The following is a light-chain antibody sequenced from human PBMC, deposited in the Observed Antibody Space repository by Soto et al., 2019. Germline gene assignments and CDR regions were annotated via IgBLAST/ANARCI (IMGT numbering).Light chain of an antibody. CDR1: SSNIGSNY. V-gene: IGLV1-47*02. CDR3: AAWDDSLSGYV. J-gene: IGLJ1*01. CDR2: SNN. Sequence: QSVLTQPPSASGTPGQRVTISCSGSSSNIGSNYVYWYQQLPGTAPKLLIYSNNQRPSGVPDRFSGSKSGTSASLAISGLRSEDEADYYCAAWDDSLSGYVFGTGTTV.